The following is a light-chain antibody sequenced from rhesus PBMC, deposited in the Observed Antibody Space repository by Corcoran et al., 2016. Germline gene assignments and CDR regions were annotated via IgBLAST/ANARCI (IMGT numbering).Light chain of an antibody. V-gene: IGKV1-43*02. Sequence: DIQMTQSPSSLSASVGDRVTITCRASQGISTYLNWYQQKPGKAPKRLIYAASSLESGVPSRFRGCGSGTDFTLTISSLQPKDFATYYCLQYNSDPWTFGPGTKVEIK. CDR2: AAS. CDR1: QGISTY. CDR3: LQYNSDPWT. J-gene: IGKJ1*01.